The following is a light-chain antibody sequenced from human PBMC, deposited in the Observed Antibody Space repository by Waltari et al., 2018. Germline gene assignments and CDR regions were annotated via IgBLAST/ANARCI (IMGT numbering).Light chain of an antibody. Sequence: QSALTQPPSASGSPGQSVTISCPGTSSDVGGYNYVSWYQQHPGKAPKLMIYEVSKRPSGVPDRFSGSKSGNTASLTVSGLQADDEADYYCSSYAGSNAHVVFGGGTKLTVL. CDR2: EVS. CDR1: SSDVGGYNY. CDR3: SSYAGSNAHVV. V-gene: IGLV2-8*01. J-gene: IGLJ2*01.